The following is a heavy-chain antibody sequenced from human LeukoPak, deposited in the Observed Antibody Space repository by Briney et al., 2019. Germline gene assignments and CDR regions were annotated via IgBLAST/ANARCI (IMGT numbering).Heavy chain of an antibody. CDR3: ARGSPHFDTVWGSPLWDI. J-gene: IGHJ3*02. D-gene: IGHD3-16*01. Sequence: GASVKVSCKASGYTLTSYGISWVRQAPGQGLEWMGWINPNSGGTNYAQKFQGWVIMTRDTSIATAYMELSRLRSDDTAVYYCARGSPHFDTVWGSPLWDIWGQGTVVTVSS. CDR2: INPNSGGT. CDR1: GYTLTSYG. V-gene: IGHV1-2*04.